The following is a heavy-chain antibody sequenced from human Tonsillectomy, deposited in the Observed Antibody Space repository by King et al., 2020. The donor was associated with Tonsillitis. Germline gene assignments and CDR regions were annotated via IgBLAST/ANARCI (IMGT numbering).Heavy chain of an antibody. Sequence: TLKESGPTLVKPTQTLTLTCTFSGCSPSTSGVGVGWNLQPPGKDRGGLVLTFLGDDNRVCPSLRRRVTIAKDTSKNQVVLTMTKMDPVDTGTYYCAHRKNAAASGTGAFDIWGQGTVVTVSS. CDR1: GCSPSTSGVG. V-gene: IGHV2-5*02. J-gene: IGHJ3*02. CDR2: TFLGDDN. CDR3: AHRKNAAASGTGAFDI. D-gene: IGHD6-13*01.